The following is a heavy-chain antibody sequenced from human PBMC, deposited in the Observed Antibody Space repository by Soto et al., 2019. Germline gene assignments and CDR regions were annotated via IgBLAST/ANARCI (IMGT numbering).Heavy chain of an antibody. J-gene: IGHJ4*02. CDR1: GYTFTSYG. Sequence: QVQLVQSGAEVKKPGASVKVSCKASGYTFTSYGISWVRQAPGQGLEWMGWISAYNGNTNYAQKLQGRVTMTTDTSTSRAYMELRSLRSDDTAVYYCARTAILTTDPNTYSFDYWGQGTLVTVSS. CDR2: ISAYNGNT. V-gene: IGHV1-18*01. CDR3: ARTAILTTDPNTYSFDY. D-gene: IGHD3-9*01.